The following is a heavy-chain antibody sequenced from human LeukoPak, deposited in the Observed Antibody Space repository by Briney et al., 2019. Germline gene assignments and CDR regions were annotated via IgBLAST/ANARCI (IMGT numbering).Heavy chain of an antibody. Sequence: GGSLRLPCAASGFTFSSYSMNWVRQAPGKGLEWISSISSSSSYIYYADSVKGRFTISRDNAKNSLYLQMNSLRAEDTAVYYCARDLIPGYYGSGYYWGQGTMVTVSS. D-gene: IGHD3-10*01. J-gene: IGHJ3*01. CDR3: ARDLIPGYYGSGYY. V-gene: IGHV3-21*01. CDR1: GFTFSSYS. CDR2: ISSSSSYI.